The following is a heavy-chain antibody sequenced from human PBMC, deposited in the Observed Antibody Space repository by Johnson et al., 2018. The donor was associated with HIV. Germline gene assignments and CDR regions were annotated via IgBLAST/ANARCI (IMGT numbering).Heavy chain of an antibody. CDR3: AKDRGGSHQSGHDAFHI. D-gene: IGHD1-26*01. CDR1: GFTFSSYW. CDR2: IKQDGSEK. V-gene: IGHV3-7*01. J-gene: IGHJ3*02. Sequence: VQLVESGGGVVQPGRSLRLSCAASGFTFSSYWMHWVRQAPGKGLEWVANIKQDGSEKYYVDSVKGRFTISRDNAKNSLYLQMNSLRAEDTAMYYCAKDRGGSHQSGHDAFHIWGQGTMVTVSS.